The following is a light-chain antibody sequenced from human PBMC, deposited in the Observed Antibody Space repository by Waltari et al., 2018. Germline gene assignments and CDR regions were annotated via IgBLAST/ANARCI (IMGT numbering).Light chain of an antibody. CDR1: SSTIGRKT. CDR3: AVWDDSLNGWM. CDR2: NNN. J-gene: IGLJ3*02. V-gene: IGLV1-44*01. Sequence: SVVTQSPSASGPPGQRVTIPCSGSSSTIGRKTVNWYQHLPGTAPKLLIHNNNQRPAGVPDRFSGSKSDTSASLAISGLQSEDEAEYYCAVWDDSLNGWMFGGGTKLTVL.